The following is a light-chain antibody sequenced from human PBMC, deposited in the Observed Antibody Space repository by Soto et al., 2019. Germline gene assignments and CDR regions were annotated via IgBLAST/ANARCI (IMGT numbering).Light chain of an antibody. CDR1: QGISSY. CDR2: AAS. V-gene: IGKV1-9*01. CDR3: QQYSRLWS. Sequence: IQLTQAPSSLSASVGDRVTITCRASQGISSYLAWYQQKPGKAPKLLIYAASTLQSGVPSRFSGSGSGTDFTLTISSLQPEDFATYYCQQYSRLWSFGQGTKVDI. J-gene: IGKJ1*01.